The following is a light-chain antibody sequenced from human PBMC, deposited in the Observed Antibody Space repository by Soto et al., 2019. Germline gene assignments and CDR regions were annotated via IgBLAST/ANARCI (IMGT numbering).Light chain of an antibody. J-gene: IGKJ4*01. Sequence: DIVMTQSPLSLPVTPGEPASISCRSSQSLYSNGNNYLDWFLQKPGQSPQVLIYLGSHRASGVPDRFSGSGSGTDFTLKISTVEDEDVGIYYCMQALQTPLTFGGGTKVEI. CDR3: MQALQTPLT. CDR1: QSLYSNGNNY. V-gene: IGKV2-28*01. CDR2: LGS.